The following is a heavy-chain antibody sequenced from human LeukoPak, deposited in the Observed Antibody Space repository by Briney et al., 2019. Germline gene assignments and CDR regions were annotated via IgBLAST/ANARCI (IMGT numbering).Heavy chain of an antibody. CDR1: GDSISSYY. D-gene: IGHD3-3*02. CDR3: ARGSAVLVRSAFDI. V-gene: IGHV4-59*01. J-gene: IGHJ3*02. CDR2: MYYTAST. Sequence: SQTLSLTCTVSGDSISSYYWTWIRQTPGKGLEWIGYMYYTASTKYNPSLKSRVIISADTSKNQFSLKLPSVTAADTAAYYCARGSAVLVRSAFDIWGQGTMVTVS.